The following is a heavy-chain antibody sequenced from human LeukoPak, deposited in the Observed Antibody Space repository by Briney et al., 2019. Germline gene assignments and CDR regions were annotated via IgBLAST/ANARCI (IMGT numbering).Heavy chain of an antibody. J-gene: IGHJ4*02. CDR1: GYTFTCYA. CDR2: INTNTGNP. D-gene: IGHD6-13*01. V-gene: IGHV7-4-1*02. Sequence: ASVKVSCKASGYTFTCYAMNWVRQAPGQGLEWMGWINTNTGNPTYAQGFTGRFVFSLDTSVSTAYLQISSLKAEDTAVYYCARGPYSSSWISIDWDYWGQGTLVTVSS. CDR3: ARGPYSSSWISIDWDY.